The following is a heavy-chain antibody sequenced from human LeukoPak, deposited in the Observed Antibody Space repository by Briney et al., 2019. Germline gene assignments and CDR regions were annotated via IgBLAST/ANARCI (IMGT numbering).Heavy chain of an antibody. CDR1: GGSISSYY. V-gene: IGHV4-59*01. Sequence: SETLSLTCTVSGGSISSYYWSWIRQPPGKGLEWIGYIYYSGSTNYNPSLKSRVTISVDTSKNQFSLKLSSVTAADTAVYYRARRSANESIDYWGQGTLVTVSS. CDR2: IYYSGST. CDR3: ARRSANESIDY. J-gene: IGHJ4*02.